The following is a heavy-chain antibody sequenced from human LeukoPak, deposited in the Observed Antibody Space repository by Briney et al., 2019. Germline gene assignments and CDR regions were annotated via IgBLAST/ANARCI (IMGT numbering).Heavy chain of an antibody. Sequence: GGSLRLSCVVSGITLSNYGMSWVRQAPGRGLEWVAGISGSGGGTQYADSVKGRFTISRDNRKNTLYLQMNSLRAEDTAMYFCAKRGVVIRVILVGFHKEAYYFDSWGQGALVTVSS. J-gene: IGHJ4*02. V-gene: IGHV3-23*01. CDR2: ISGSGGGT. D-gene: IGHD3-22*01. CDR1: GITLSNYG. CDR3: AKRGVVIRVILVGFHKEAYYFDS.